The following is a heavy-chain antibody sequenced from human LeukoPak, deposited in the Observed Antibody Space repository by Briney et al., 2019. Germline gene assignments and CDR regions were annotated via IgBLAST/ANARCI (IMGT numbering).Heavy chain of an antibody. Sequence: GGSLRLPCTDSEFSFSDYWMTWVRQVPGKGLEWVANIKQDGSETYYVDSVRGRFTISRDNARKSLYLQMNSLRVEDTAVYFCARDCFAENNYWGQGILVTVSS. D-gene: IGHD2-21*01. V-gene: IGHV3-7*01. CDR3: ARDCFAENNY. J-gene: IGHJ4*02. CDR2: IKQDGSET. CDR1: EFSFSDYW.